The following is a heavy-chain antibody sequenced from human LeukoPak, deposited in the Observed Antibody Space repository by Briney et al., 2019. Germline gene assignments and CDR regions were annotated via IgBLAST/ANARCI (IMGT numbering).Heavy chain of an antibody. D-gene: IGHD2/OR15-2a*01. V-gene: IGHV3-64*01. CDR3: ARCSAGVLNWFDY. CDR2: ISSNGCYT. J-gene: IGHJ4*02. CDR1: GFTFSSYS. Sequence: GVSQRLFCAASGFTFSSYSMHWVRQARGKGLEYVSAISSNGCYTYYANSVKGRFTISRDNSKNTLYLQMGSLRGEDMGVYYCARCSAGVLNWFDYWGQGSLLTASS.